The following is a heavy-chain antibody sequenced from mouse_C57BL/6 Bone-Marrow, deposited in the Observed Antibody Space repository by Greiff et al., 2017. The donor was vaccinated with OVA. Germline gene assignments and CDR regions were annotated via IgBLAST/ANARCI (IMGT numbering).Heavy chain of an antibody. CDR3: AIITTVAGDY. D-gene: IGHD1-1*01. CDR1: GYTFTDYY. V-gene: IGHV1-26*01. CDR2: INPNNGGT. J-gene: IGHJ2*01. Sequence: VQLQQSGPELVKPGASVKISCKASGYTFTDYYMNWVKQSHGKSLEWIGDINPNNGGTSYNQKFKGKATLTVDKSSSTAYMELRSLTSEDSAVYYCAIITTVAGDYWGQGTTLTVSS.